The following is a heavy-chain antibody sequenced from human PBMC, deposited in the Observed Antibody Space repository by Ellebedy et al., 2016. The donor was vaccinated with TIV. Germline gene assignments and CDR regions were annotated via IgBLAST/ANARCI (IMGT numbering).Heavy chain of an antibody. CDR3: ARRKGDGAYVYYFDY. J-gene: IGHJ4*02. V-gene: IGHV3-23*01. CDR2: ISASSGSA. CDR1: GFTFRNDW. Sequence: GESLKISXAASGFTFRNDWMHWVRQAPGMGLVWVSSISASSGSAYYTDSVKGRFTVSRDNSKSTLFLQMNSLRAEDTAVYYCARRKGDGAYVYYFDYWGQGTLVTVSS. D-gene: IGHD4-17*01.